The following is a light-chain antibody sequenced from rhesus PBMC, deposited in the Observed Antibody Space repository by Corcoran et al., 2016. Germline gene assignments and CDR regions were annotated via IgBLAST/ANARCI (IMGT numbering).Light chain of an antibody. J-gene: IGKJ3*01. Sequence: DIQMTQSPSSLSESVGDRVTITCRASENVNNYLNWYQQKPGKAPKLLIYKASTLQSGVPSRFSGSGSVTDYTFTISILQSEAVATYYFQHNFGTPFTFGPGTKLDIK. CDR2: KAS. CDR1: ENVNNY. V-gene: IGKV1-74*01. CDR3: QHNFGTPFT.